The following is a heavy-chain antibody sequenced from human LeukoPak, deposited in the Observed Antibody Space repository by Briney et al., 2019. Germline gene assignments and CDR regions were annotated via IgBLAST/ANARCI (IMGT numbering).Heavy chain of an antibody. Sequence: GGSLRLPCAASGFTFSSYAMSWVRQAPGKGLEWVSAIGGSGGSTYYADSVKGRFTISRDNSKNTLYLQMNSLRAEDTAVYYCAKADIVVVPAFDYWGQGTLVTVSS. D-gene: IGHD2-2*01. CDR1: GFTFSSYA. CDR3: AKADIVVVPAFDY. V-gene: IGHV3-23*01. J-gene: IGHJ4*02. CDR2: IGGSGGST.